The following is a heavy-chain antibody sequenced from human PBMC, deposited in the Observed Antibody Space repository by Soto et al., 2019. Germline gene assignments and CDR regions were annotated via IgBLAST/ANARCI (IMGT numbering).Heavy chain of an antibody. V-gene: IGHV1-69*01. Sequence: QVQLVQSGAEVKKPGSSVKVSCKASGGTFSSYAISWVRQAPGQGLEWMGGIIPIFGTANYGQKFQGRVTITADESTSIAYMELSSLRSEDTAVYYCARTYYYGSGGNAYYLYYGMDVWGQGTTVTVSS. J-gene: IGHJ6*02. D-gene: IGHD3-10*01. CDR1: GGTFSSYA. CDR3: ARTYYYGSGGNAYYLYYGMDV. CDR2: IIPIFGTA.